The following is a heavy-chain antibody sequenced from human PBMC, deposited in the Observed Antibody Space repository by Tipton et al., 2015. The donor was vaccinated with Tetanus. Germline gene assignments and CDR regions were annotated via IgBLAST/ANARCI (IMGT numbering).Heavy chain of an antibody. CDR2: ISNSGTS. CDR1: DESISSSSYY. Sequence: LRLSCTVSDESISSSSYYWGWIRHHPGRGLEWIASISNSGTSYNNPSFRSRVTISVDTSKNQISLRLNSVTAADTAVYFCARTPDYYYGMDVWGQGTTVTVSS. CDR3: ARTPDYYYGMDV. V-gene: IGHV4-39*07. J-gene: IGHJ6*02.